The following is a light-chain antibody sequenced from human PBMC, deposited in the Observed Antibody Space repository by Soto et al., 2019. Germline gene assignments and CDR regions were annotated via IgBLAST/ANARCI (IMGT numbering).Light chain of an antibody. CDR1: SSNIGAGYD. V-gene: IGLV1-40*01. CDR3: QSYDISLHNYV. CDR2: GDN. J-gene: IGLJ1*01. Sequence: QSVLTQPPSVSGAPGQRVTISCTGSSSNIGAGYDVHWYQQLPGTAPKLLIYGDNNRPSGVPDRFSGSKSGTSASLAITRLQAEDEADDYCQSYDISLHNYVFGTGTKVTVL.